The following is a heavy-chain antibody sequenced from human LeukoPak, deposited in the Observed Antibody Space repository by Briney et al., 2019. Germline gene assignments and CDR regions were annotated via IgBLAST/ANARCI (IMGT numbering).Heavy chain of an antibody. Sequence: ASVKVSCKVSGYTLTELSMHWVRQAPGKGLEWMGGFDPEDGETIYAQKFQGRVTMAEDTSTDTAYMELSSLRSEDTAVYYCATSTFGVANEYYFDYWGQGTLVTVSS. J-gene: IGHJ4*02. CDR2: FDPEDGET. D-gene: IGHD3-3*01. V-gene: IGHV1-24*01. CDR3: ATSTFGVANEYYFDY. CDR1: GYTLTELS.